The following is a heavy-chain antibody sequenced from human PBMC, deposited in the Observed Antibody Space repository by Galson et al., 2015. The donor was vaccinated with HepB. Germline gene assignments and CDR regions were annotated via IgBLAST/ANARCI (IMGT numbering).Heavy chain of an antibody. D-gene: IGHD2-15*01. J-gene: IGHJ3*02. V-gene: IGHV5-51*01. CDR2: IYPGDSDI. Sequence: SGAEVKKSGESLKISCKGSGYSFTTFWIGWVRQMPGKGLEWMGIIYPGDSDIRYSPSFQGHITISADKSISTAYLQWSSPKASDTAAYYCARGYCSGGNCHDAFDIWGQGTMVIVSS. CDR3: ARGYCSGGNCHDAFDI. CDR1: GYSFTTFW.